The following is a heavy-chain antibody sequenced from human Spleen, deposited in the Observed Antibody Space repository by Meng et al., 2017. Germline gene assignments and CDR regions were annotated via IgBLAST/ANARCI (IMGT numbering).Heavy chain of an antibody. CDR3: AHSYGDSSPY. D-gene: IGHD4-17*01. CDR1: GFSSSTSGVG. Sequence: IPLKDAGPHLVHPTTTLTLTVPFPGFSSSTSGVGVGWIRQPPGKALEWLALIYWDDDKRYSPSLKSRLTITKDTSKNQVVLTMTNMDPVDTATYYCAHSYGDSSPYWGQGTLVTVSS. J-gene: IGHJ4*02. CDR2: IYWDDDK. V-gene: IGHV2-5*02.